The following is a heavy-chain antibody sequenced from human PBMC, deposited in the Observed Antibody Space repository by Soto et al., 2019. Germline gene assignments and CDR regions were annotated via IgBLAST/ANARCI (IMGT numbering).Heavy chain of an antibody. CDR2: ISSSSSYI. Sequence: EVQLVESGGGLDKPGGSLRLSCAASGFTFSSYSMNWVRQAPGKGLEWVSSISSSSSYIYYEDLVKGLFTISRDNAKNSLYLQINCLRADDTAVYYCARLTSYYSSGYYCYWGQRTLVTVSS. V-gene: IGHV3-21*01. CDR3: ARLTSYYSSGYYCY. J-gene: IGHJ4*02. D-gene: IGHD3-22*01. CDR1: GFTFSSYS.